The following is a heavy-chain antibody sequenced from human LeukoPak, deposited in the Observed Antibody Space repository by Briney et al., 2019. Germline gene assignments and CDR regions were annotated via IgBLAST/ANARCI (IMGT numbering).Heavy chain of an antibody. Sequence: SETLSLTCTVSGGSISSYYWSWIRQPPGKGLEWIGYIYYTGGTNYNPSLKSRVTISADTSKNQFSLTLNSVTSADTAAYYCARHRYGDYTFDYWGQGILVTVSS. J-gene: IGHJ4*02. CDR2: IYYTGGT. CDR1: GGSISSYY. D-gene: IGHD4-17*01. CDR3: ARHRYGDYTFDY. V-gene: IGHV4-59*13.